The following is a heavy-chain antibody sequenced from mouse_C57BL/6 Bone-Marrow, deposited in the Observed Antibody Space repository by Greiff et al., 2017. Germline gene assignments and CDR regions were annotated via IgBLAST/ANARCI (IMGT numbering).Heavy chain of an antibody. CDR2: INPSSGYT. Sequence: VQLQQSGAELARPGASVKMSCKASGYTFTSYTMHWVKQRPGQGLEWIGYINPSSGYTKYNQKFKDKATLTADKSSRTAYMQLSSLTSEDYSVYYCARGGDYDYDCEGDYYAMDYWGQGTSVTVSS. CDR3: ARGGDYDYDCEGDYYAMDY. CDR1: GYTFTSYT. V-gene: IGHV1-4*01. D-gene: IGHD2-4*01. J-gene: IGHJ4*01.